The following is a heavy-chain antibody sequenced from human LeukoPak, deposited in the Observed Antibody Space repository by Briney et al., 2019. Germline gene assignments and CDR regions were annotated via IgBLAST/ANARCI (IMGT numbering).Heavy chain of an antibody. CDR2: ITGTSSYI. CDR3: ARGVFYGSDN. V-gene: IGHV3-21*01. Sequence: PGGSLRLSCGASGFTFSRYSMNWVRQAPGKGLEWVSSITGTSSYIYYADSVKGRFTISRDNAYNSLYLQMNSLRAEDAAVYYCARGVFYGSDNWGQGTLVTVSS. CDR1: GFTFSRYS. D-gene: IGHD3-10*01. J-gene: IGHJ4*02.